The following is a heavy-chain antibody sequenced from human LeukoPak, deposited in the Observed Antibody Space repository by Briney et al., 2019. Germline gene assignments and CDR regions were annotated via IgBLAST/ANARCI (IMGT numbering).Heavy chain of an antibody. CDR2: INPNSGGT. V-gene: IGHV1-2*02. Sequence: GASVKVSCKASGYTFTGYYTHWVRQAPGQGLEWMGWINPNSGGTNYAQKFQGRVTMTRDTSISTAYMELSRLRSDDTAVYYCARDVAAAGFVWFDPWGQGTLVTVSS. D-gene: IGHD6-13*01. CDR1: GYTFTGYY. CDR3: ARDVAAAGFVWFDP. J-gene: IGHJ5*02.